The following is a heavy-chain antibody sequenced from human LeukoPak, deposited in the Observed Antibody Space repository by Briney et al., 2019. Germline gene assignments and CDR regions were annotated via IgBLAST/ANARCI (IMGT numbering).Heavy chain of an antibody. CDR1: GGPIRSYY. J-gene: IGHJ4*02. CDR2: IYYSGCA. V-gene: IGHV4-59*01. Sequence: SETLSLTCCVCGGPIRSYYWRWIRQPPGKGLEGIGYIYYSGCAHYNPPLKSRVTTSVDTSKNQFSLKLSSVTAADTAVYYCARGTPDSYDFWSGYPYYFDYWGQGTLVTVSS. CDR3: ARGTPDSYDFWSGYPYYFDY. D-gene: IGHD3-3*01.